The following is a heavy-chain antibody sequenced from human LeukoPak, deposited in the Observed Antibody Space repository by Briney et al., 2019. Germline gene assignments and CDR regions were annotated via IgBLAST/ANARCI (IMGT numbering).Heavy chain of an antibody. V-gene: IGHV3-23*01. D-gene: IGHD1-1*01. CDR3: AKDMGGTSFAFDI. CDR2: INGSGGST. Sequence: GGSLRLSCAASGFTFSSYAMSWVRQAPGKGLEWVSDINGSGGSTYYADSVKGRFTISRDNSKNTLYLQMNSLRAEDTAVYYCAKDMGGTSFAFDIWGQGTMVTVSS. CDR1: GFTFSSYA. J-gene: IGHJ3*02.